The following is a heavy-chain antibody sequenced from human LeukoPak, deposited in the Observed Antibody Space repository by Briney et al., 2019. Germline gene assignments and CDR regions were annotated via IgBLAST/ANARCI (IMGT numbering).Heavy chain of an antibody. CDR3: AKLSNYYDSSGYFQH. V-gene: IGHV3-53*05. J-gene: IGHJ1*01. CDR1: GFIVSSNY. D-gene: IGHD3-22*01. CDR2: IYSDGNT. Sequence: PGGSLRLSCVVSGFIVSSNYMNWVRQAPGKGLEWVSVIYSDGNTYYADSVKGRFTISRDNSKNTLYLQMNSLRAEDTAVYYCAKLSNYYDSSGYFQHWGQGTLVTVSS.